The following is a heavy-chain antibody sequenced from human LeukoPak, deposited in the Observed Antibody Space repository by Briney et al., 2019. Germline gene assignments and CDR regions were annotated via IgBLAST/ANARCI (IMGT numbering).Heavy chain of an antibody. D-gene: IGHD3-10*01. CDR2: ISGSGGST. J-gene: IGHJ4*02. CDR1: GFTFISYA. CDR3: ARVWYYGSGSYYNPTTYFDY. Sequence: GGSLRLSCAASGFTFISYAMSWVRQAPVKGLEWVSIISGSGGSTYYADSVKGRFTISRDNSENTLYLQMNSLRAEDTAVYYCARVWYYGSGSYYNPTTYFDYWGQGTLVTVSS. V-gene: IGHV3-23*01.